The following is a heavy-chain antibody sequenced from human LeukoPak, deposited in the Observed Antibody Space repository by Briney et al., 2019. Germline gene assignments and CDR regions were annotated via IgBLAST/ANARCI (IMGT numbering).Heavy chain of an antibody. CDR3: AKGAVGYGSGTYYPGY. CDR1: GFTFSNYG. D-gene: IGHD3-10*01. J-gene: IGHJ4*02. V-gene: IGHV3-30*02. CDR2: LSYDGNNT. Sequence: GGSLRLSCAASGFTFSNYGMHWVRQAPGKGLEWVAFLSYDGNNTYYGDSVKGRFTISRDNSKNTLYLQMNSLRGDDTAVYYCAKGAVGYGSGTYYPGYWGQGTLVTVSS.